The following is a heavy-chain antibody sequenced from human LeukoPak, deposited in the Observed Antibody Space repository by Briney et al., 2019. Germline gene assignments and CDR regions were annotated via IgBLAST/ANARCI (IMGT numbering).Heavy chain of an antibody. CDR3: AKGPHSSGWYPDY. V-gene: IGHV3-30*18. D-gene: IGHD6-19*01. CDR2: ISYDGSNK. Sequence: GGSLRLSCAASGFTFSSYGMHWVRQAPGKGLEWVAVISYDGSNKYYADSVKGRFTISRDNSKNTLYLQMNSLRAEDTAVYYCAKGPHSSGWYPDYWGQGTLVTVSS. J-gene: IGHJ4*02. CDR1: GFTFSSYG.